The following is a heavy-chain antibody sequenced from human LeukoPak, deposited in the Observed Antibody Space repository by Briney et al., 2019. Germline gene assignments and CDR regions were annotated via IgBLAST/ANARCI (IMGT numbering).Heavy chain of an antibody. CDR3: ARDAHIAAAEGAWFDP. V-gene: IGHV4-34*01. J-gene: IGHJ5*02. CDR1: GFTLSSYA. D-gene: IGHD6-13*01. CDR2: INHSGST. Sequence: GSLRLSCAASGFTLSSYAMSWIRQPPGKGLEWIGEINHSGSTNYNPSLKSRVTISVDTSKNQFSLKLSSVTAADTAVYYCARDAHIAAAEGAWFDPWGQGTLVTVSS.